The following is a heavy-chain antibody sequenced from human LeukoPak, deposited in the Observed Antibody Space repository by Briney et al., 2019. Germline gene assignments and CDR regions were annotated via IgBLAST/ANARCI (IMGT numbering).Heavy chain of an antibody. CDR3: ANVGGYSYGSDYYGMDV. Sequence: PGGSLRLSCVASGFTFSNYWMHWVRQVPGKGPEWVSAISGSGGSTYYADSVKGRFTISRDNSKNTLYLQMNSLRAEDTAVYYCANVGGYSYGSDYYGMDVWGQGTTVTVSS. V-gene: IGHV3-23*01. CDR2: ISGSGGST. J-gene: IGHJ6*02. D-gene: IGHD5-18*01. CDR1: GFTFSNYW.